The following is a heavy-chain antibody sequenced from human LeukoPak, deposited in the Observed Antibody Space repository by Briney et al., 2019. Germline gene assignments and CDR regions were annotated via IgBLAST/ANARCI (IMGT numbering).Heavy chain of an antibody. J-gene: IGHJ4*02. Sequence: PSETLSLTCTVSGGSISSYYWSWIRQPPGKGLEWIGYIYYSGSTNYNPSLKSRVTISVDTSKNQFSLKLSSVTAADTAVYYCARWLRRYYFDYWGQGTLVTVSS. CDR2: IYYSGST. CDR1: GGSISSYY. D-gene: IGHD5-18*01. V-gene: IGHV4-59*01. CDR3: ARWLRRYYFDY.